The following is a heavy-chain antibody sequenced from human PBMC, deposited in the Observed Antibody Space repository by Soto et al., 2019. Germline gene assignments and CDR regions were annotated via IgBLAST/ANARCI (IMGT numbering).Heavy chain of an antibody. CDR2: IKSKIDGGTS. CDR1: GFTFSHAW. CDR3: ATMGHCSNGVCSYYYYGMDV. D-gene: IGHD2-8*01. V-gene: IGHV3-15*07. J-gene: IGHJ6*02. Sequence: EVQLVESGGGLVKPGGSLRLSCGASGFTFSHAWMNWVRQAPGKGLEWVGRIKSKIDGGTSDYAAPVKGRFSISRDDSKHTLFLQMNSLKTEDTAVYFCATMGHCSNGVCSYYYYGMDVWGLGTTVTVSS.